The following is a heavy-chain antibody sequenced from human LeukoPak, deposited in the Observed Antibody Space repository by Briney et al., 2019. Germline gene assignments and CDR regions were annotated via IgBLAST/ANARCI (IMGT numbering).Heavy chain of an antibody. Sequence: GASVKVSCKASGGTFSSYAISWVRQAPGQGLEWMGGIIPIFGTANYAQMFQGRVTITADESTSTAYMELSSLRSEDTAVYYCARGGLITMIVFSEFDYWGQGTLVTVSS. J-gene: IGHJ4*02. CDR1: GGTFSSYA. D-gene: IGHD3-22*01. V-gene: IGHV1-69*13. CDR2: IIPIFGTA. CDR3: ARGGLITMIVFSEFDY.